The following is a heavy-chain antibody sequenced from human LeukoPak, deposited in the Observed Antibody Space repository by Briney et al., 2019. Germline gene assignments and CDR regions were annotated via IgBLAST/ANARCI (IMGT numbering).Heavy chain of an antibody. Sequence: ASMKVSCKASGYTFTGYYMHWVRQAPGQGLEWMGWINPNSGGTNYAQKFQGRVTMTRDTSISTAYMELSRLRSDDTAVYYCARDLFLGYCSSTSCNDNWFDPWGQGTLVTVSS. CDR2: INPNSGGT. V-gene: IGHV1-2*02. J-gene: IGHJ5*02. CDR3: ARDLFLGYCSSTSCNDNWFDP. D-gene: IGHD2-2*01. CDR1: GYTFTGYY.